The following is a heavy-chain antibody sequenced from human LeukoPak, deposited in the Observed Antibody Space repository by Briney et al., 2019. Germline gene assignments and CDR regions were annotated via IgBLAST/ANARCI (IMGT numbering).Heavy chain of an antibody. V-gene: IGHV3-23*01. Sequence: PGGSLRLSCAASGFTFSTFAMSWVRQAPGKGLEWVSGIRGRDGTTNSAASVKGRFTISRASSKNTLYVQMNSLRAEDTAVYYCAKAGDDYYKRLDYWGQGTLVTVPS. D-gene: IGHD5-24*01. CDR3: AKAGDDYYKRLDY. J-gene: IGHJ4*02. CDR2: IRGRDGTT. CDR1: GFTFSTFA.